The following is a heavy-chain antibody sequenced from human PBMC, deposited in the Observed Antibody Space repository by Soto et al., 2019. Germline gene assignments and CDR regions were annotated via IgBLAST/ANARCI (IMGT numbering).Heavy chain of an antibody. J-gene: IGHJ6*02. V-gene: IGHV5-10-1*01. D-gene: IGHD2-2*01. Sequence: PGESLKISCKGSVYSFTSYWISWVRQMPGKGLEWMGRIDPSDSYTNYSPSFQGHVTISADKSISTAYLQWSSLKASDTAMYYCASRPIVVVPAAIDYYYGMDVWGQGTTVTVSS. CDR1: VYSFTSYW. CDR2: IDPSDSYT. CDR3: ASRPIVVVPAAIDYYYGMDV.